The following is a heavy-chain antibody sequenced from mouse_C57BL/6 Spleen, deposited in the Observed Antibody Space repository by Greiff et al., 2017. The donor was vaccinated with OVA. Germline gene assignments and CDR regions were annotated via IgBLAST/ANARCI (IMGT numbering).Heavy chain of an antibody. V-gene: IGHV1-69*01. D-gene: IGHD1-1*01. CDR2: IDPSDSYT. Sequence: VQLQQPGAELVMPGASVKLSCKASGYTFTSYWMHWVKQRPGQGLEWIGEIDPSDSYTNYNQKFKGKSTLTVDKSSSTAYMQLSSLTSEDSAVYYCARRRYYGSSSVFDYWGQGTTLTVSS. J-gene: IGHJ2*01. CDR1: GYTFTSYW. CDR3: ARRRYYGSSSVFDY.